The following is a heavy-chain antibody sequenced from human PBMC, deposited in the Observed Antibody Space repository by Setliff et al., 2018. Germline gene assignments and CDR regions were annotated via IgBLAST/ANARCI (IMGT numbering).Heavy chain of an antibody. CDR2: IIRMFGTA. CDR1: GGTFSSYV. V-gene: IGHV1-69*06. CDR3: ARGIRQYCSGSYCPGYKDV. D-gene: IGHD2-15*01. Sequence: SVKVPCKASGGTFSSYVISWVREAPGQGLEWMGGIIRMFGTANYAQKFQGRVTITAVKTSTRAYMELSSLSSDDSAVYYCARGIRQYCSGSYCPGYKDVWGTGTTVTVSS. J-gene: IGHJ6*03.